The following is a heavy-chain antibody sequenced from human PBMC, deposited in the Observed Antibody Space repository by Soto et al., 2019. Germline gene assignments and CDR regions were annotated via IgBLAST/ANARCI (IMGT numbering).Heavy chain of an antibody. D-gene: IGHD4-4*01. CDR3: ARPLCSDDYNWGYFDL. J-gene: IGHJ2*01. V-gene: IGHV3-30-3*01. Sequence: QVQLVESGGGVVQPGRSLRLSCAASGFTFSSYAMHWVRQAPGKGLEWVAGISYDGSNKYYADSVKGRFTISRDNSNNTLYLQMNSLKAKDTAGYYCARPLCSDDYNWGYFDLWGRGTLVTVSS. CDR1: GFTFSSYA. CDR2: ISYDGSNK.